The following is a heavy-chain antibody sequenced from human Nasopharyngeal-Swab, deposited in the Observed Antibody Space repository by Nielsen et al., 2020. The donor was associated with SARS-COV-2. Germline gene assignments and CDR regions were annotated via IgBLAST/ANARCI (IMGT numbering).Heavy chain of an antibody. CDR1: GFTFSSYA. CDR3: AKYSGWFTPYYYGMDV. Sequence: GASLKISCAASGFTFSSYAMSWVRQAPGKGLEWVSAISGSGGSTYYADSVKGRFTISRDNSKNTLYLQMNSLRAEDTAVYYCAKYSGWFTPYYYGMDVWGQGTTVTVSS. D-gene: IGHD6-19*01. V-gene: IGHV3-23*01. J-gene: IGHJ6*02. CDR2: ISGSGGST.